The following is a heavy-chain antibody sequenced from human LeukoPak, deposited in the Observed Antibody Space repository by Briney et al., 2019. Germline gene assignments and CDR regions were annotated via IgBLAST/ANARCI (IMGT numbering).Heavy chain of an antibody. D-gene: IGHD1-26*01. J-gene: IGHJ5*02. CDR1: GGTFRSHI. Sequence: GASVKVSCKPSGGTFRSHIFSWVRQAPGQGVEWMGRITPIINSAKYAQKFRDRLTITADTSTGTAYMELSSLTPEDTALYYCTRVNLRGSQYNWFDPWGQGTLVIVSS. V-gene: IGHV1-69*08. CDR2: ITPIINSA. CDR3: TRVNLRGSQYNWFDP.